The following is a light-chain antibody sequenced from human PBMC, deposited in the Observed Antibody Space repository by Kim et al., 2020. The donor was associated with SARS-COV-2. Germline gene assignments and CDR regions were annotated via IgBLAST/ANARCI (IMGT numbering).Light chain of an antibody. J-gene: IGKJ1*01. CDR3: QQYDSYSWT. V-gene: IGKV1-5*01. CDR1: QSITIF. Sequence: ASVGDRVTITCRASQSITIFLAWYQQKPGQAPKLLIYDASSLESGVPSRFRGSGSGTEFTLTISSLQPDDFATYYCQQYDSYSWTFGQGTKVDIK. CDR2: DAS.